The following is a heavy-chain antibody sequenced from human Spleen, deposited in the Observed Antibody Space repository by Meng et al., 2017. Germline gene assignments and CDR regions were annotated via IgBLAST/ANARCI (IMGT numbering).Heavy chain of an antibody. V-gene: IGHV3-30*04. J-gene: IGHJ4*02. Sequence: GSLKISCAASGFTFSGSAMHWVRQAPGKGLEWVAVISYDGTNKYYADSVKGRFTISRDNSKNTLYLQMNSLRAEDTAVYYCAKDGGSGWTFFDYWGQGTLVTVSS. CDR2: ISYDGTNK. D-gene: IGHD6-19*01. CDR1: GFTFSGSA. CDR3: AKDGGSGWTFFDY.